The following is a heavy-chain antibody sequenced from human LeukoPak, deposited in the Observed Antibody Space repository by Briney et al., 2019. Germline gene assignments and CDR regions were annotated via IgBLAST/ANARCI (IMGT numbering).Heavy chain of an antibody. CDR3: AKSPIAGAGTPWFDP. V-gene: IGHV3-9*01. J-gene: IGHJ5*02. CDR2: ISWNSGSI. CDR1: GFTVDVYA. Sequence: GRSLTLSCAASGFTVDVYAMHWVRQAPGKGLECVSGISWNSGSIGYADSVQGRFPISRANAKNSLYLQINSLRAEDTALYYCAKSPIAGAGTPWFDPWGQGSLVTVSS. D-gene: IGHD6-13*01.